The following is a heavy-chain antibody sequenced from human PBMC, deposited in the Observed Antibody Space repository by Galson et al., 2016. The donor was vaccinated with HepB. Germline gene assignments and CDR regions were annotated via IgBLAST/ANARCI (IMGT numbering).Heavy chain of an antibody. V-gene: IGHV1-69*13. CDR3: ARGDPDYRAKSGPPDPLSPLDY. D-gene: IGHD4-17*01. Sequence: SVKVSCKASGGSLNTYALSWVRQVPGQGLEWMGGIIPLFDTPDYAQKFQGRVTITADESTKTAYMELTSLRSEDTAFYFCARGDPDYRAKSGPPDPLSPLDYWGQGTLVVISS. J-gene: IGHJ4*02. CDR1: GGSLNTYA. CDR2: IIPLFDTP.